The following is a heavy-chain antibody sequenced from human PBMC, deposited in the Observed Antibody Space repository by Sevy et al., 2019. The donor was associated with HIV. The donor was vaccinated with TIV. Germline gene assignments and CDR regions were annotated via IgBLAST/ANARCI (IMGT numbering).Heavy chain of an antibody. D-gene: IGHD3-10*01. Sequence: ETLSLTCAVYGGSFSGYYWSWIRQPPGKGLEWIGEINHSGSTNYNPSLKSRVTISVDTSKNQFSLKLSSVTAADTAVYYCARGLEGITMVRGAQTFDYWGQGTLVTVSS. CDR1: GGSFSGYY. CDR2: INHSGST. J-gene: IGHJ4*02. V-gene: IGHV4-34*01. CDR3: ARGLEGITMVRGAQTFDY.